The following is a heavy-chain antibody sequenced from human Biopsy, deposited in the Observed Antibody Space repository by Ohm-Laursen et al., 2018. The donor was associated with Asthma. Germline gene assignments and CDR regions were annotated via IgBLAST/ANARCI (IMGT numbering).Heavy chain of an antibody. CDR2: INPNSGGT. V-gene: IGHV1-2*06. J-gene: IGHJ5*02. CDR3: ARGQKSAGDRWFDP. D-gene: IGHD6-13*01. CDR1: GYTFIGCH. Sequence: ASVKVSCKPSGYTFIGCHIHWMRQAPGQGLEWMRRINPNSGGTNYAQKFQGRVTMTRDTSISTAYMEVSRLRSDDTAVYYCARGQKSAGDRWFDPWGQGTLVTVSS.